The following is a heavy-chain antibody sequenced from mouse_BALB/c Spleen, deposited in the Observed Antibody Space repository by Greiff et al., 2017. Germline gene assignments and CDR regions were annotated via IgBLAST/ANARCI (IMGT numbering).Heavy chain of an antibody. CDR1: GFNIKDYY. CDR2: IDPENGNT. D-gene: IGHD2-1*01. J-gene: IGHJ3*01. Sequence: EVQLQQSGAELVRPGALVTLSCKASGFNIKDYYMHWVKQRPEQGLEWIGWIDPENGNTIYDPKFQGKASITADTSSITAYLQLSSLTSEDTAVYYCARGHGNSLFAYWGQGTLVTVSA. V-gene: IGHV14-1*02. CDR3: ARGHGNSLFAY.